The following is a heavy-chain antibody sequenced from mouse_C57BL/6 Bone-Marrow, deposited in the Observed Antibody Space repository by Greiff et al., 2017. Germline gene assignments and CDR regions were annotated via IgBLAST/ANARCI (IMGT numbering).Heavy chain of an antibody. CDR1: GYTFTSYW. Sequence: VQLQQPGAELVRPGTSVKLSCKASGYTFTSYWMHWVKQRPGQGLEWIGVIDPSDSYTNYNQKFKGKATLTVDTSSSTAYMQLSSLTSEDSAVYYCARYRDPYAMDYWGQGTSVTVSS. V-gene: IGHV1-59*01. D-gene: IGHD3-3*01. J-gene: IGHJ4*01. CDR3: ARYRDPYAMDY. CDR2: IDPSDSYT.